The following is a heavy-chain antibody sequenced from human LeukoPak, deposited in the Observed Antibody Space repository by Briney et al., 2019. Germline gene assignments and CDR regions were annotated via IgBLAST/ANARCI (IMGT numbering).Heavy chain of an antibody. CDR2: ITNDGSGT. J-gene: IGHJ5*02. Sequence: GGSLRLSCAASGFTFSTYWMHWVRQAPGKGLVWVSRITNDGSGTTYADAVKGRFTISRDNAKSTLYLQMNSLRAVDTAVYYCVALLAGSWGQGALVTVSS. V-gene: IGHV3-74*01. D-gene: IGHD2/OR15-2a*01. CDR1: GFTFSTYW. CDR3: VALLAGS.